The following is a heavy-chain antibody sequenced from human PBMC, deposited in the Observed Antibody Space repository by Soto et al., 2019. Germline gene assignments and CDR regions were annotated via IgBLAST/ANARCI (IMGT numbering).Heavy chain of an antibody. CDR1: GFTFSDFH. D-gene: IGHD3-3*01. CDR2: ISADGATT. CDR3: ARDSGCWSGFFHNFDY. Sequence: GSLRLSCVASGFTFSDFHMTWIRQTPGKGLEWLSYISADGATTFYVDSVKGRFIISRDNTKKLLSLEMNNLRAEDTAEYYCARDSGCWSGFFHNFDYWGQGVLVTVSS. V-gene: IGHV3-11*01. J-gene: IGHJ4*02.